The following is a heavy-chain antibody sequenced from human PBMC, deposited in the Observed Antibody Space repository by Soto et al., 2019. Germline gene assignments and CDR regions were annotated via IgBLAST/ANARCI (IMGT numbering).Heavy chain of an antibody. CDR1: GFTFSSYA. Sequence: GGSLRLSCAASGFTFSSYAMSWVRQAPGKGLEWVSAISGSGGSTYYADSVKGWFTISRDNSKNTLYLQMNSLRAEDTAVYYCAKVFWFGELSYYYGMDVWGQGTTVTVSS. CDR3: AKVFWFGELSYYYGMDV. CDR2: ISGSGGST. J-gene: IGHJ6*02. V-gene: IGHV3-23*01. D-gene: IGHD3-10*01.